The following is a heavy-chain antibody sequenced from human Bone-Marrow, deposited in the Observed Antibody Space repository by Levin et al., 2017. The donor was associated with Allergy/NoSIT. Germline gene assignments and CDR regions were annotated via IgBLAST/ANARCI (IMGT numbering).Heavy chain of an antibody. D-gene: IGHD4-11*01. J-gene: IGHJ4*02. CDR2: INPNGGAT. V-gene: IGHV1-2*02. Sequence: PGASVKVSCKASGYTYTAYYIHWVRQAPGQGLEWMGWINPNGGATYSARNFQGRVTMTWDTSISTAYMLLNRLRSDDTAVYYCARVADYSHPIDFWGQGTLVSVSS. CDR3: ARVADYSHPIDF. CDR1: GYTYTAYY.